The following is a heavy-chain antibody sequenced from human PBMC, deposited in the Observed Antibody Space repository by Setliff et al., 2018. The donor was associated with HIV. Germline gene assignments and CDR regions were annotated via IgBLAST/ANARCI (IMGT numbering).Heavy chain of an antibody. Sequence: SETLSLTCDVSGFSISSRYYWGWVRQPPGKGLEWIGSMYYSGSTYYTPSLKSRITISLDTSKNQFSLRMRSLTAADTAVYYCARVFVDTAVLRVLEYYFDSWGRGTLVTVSS. CDR1: GFSISSRYY. D-gene: IGHD5-18*01. CDR3: ARVFVDTAVLRVLEYYFDS. J-gene: IGHJ4*02. CDR2: MYYSGST. V-gene: IGHV4-38-2*01.